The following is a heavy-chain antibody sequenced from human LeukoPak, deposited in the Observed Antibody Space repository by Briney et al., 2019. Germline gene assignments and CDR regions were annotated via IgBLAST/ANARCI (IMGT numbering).Heavy chain of an antibody. J-gene: IGHJ5*02. V-gene: IGHV1-69*13. Sequence: SVKVSCKASNFTFAAYGLSWERQAPGQGLEWMGGIIPIFGTANYAQKFQGRVTITADESTSTAYMELSSLRSEDTAVYYCARDTSVYCSSTSCYWFDPWGQGTLVTVSS. D-gene: IGHD2-2*01. CDR3: ARDTSVYCSSTSCYWFDP. CDR2: IIPIFGTA. CDR1: NFTFAAYG.